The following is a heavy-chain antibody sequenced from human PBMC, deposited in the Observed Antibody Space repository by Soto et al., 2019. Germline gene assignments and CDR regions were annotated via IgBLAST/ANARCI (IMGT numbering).Heavy chain of an antibody. Sequence: SETLSLTCTVSAGSINSGDYYWSWIRQPPGKGLEWIGYIYYTGNTYYNPSLKSRVTMSVDTSKNQFSLKLSSVTAADTAFYYCARVQYSSTYYYVSDFDYWGQGTLVTVSS. CDR1: AGSINSGDYY. CDR2: IYYTGNT. J-gene: IGHJ4*02. CDR3: ARVQYSSTYYYVSDFDY. V-gene: IGHV4-30-4*01. D-gene: IGHD3-22*01.